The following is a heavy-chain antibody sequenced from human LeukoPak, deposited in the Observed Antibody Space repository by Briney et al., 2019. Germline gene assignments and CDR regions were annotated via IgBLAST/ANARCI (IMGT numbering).Heavy chain of an antibody. D-gene: IGHD3-10*01. CDR3: ARVKVRNMVRGVIITLDP. J-gene: IGHJ5*02. CDR1: VYTFTSYG. CDR2: ISAYNGNT. Sequence: ASVKVSCKASVYTFTSYGISLVRQAPGQGLEWMAWISAYNGNTNYAQKLQGRVTMTTDTSTSTAYMELRSLRSDDTAVYYCARVKVRNMVRGVIITLDPWGQGTLVTVSS. V-gene: IGHV1-18*01.